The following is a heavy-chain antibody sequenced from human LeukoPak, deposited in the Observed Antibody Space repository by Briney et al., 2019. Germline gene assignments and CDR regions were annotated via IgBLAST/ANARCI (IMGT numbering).Heavy chain of an antibody. Sequence: PGGSLRLSCVASGFSFNTFALTWVRQAPGKGLEWVSTISDYPHYADSVRGRFTISRDNSRKTVFLQMNSLTPEDAATYYCTKDSQGSYDGFWYGPYGMDVWGKGTTVTVSS. V-gene: IGHV3-23*05. CDR3: TKDSQGSYDGFWYGPYGMDV. CDR2: ISDYP. J-gene: IGHJ6*04. CDR1: GFSFNTFA. D-gene: IGHD3-16*01.